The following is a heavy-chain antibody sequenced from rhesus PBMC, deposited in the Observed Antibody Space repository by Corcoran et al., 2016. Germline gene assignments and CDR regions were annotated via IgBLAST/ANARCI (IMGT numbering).Heavy chain of an antibody. J-gene: IGHJ4*01. V-gene: IGHV4S19*01. Sequence: QVQLQESGPGLVQPSETLSLTCAVSGGSISSSNWWRWIRQPPGKGMEWSGNIGGRSGSTYYKPSHKSRFTSSKDTAKNQLSRKLSSVTAADTAVYYCARESHSLRWLVLDYFDYWGQGVLVTVSS. CDR2: IGGRSGST. D-gene: IGHD6-37*01. CDR1: GGSISSSNW. CDR3: ARESHSLRWLVLDYFDY.